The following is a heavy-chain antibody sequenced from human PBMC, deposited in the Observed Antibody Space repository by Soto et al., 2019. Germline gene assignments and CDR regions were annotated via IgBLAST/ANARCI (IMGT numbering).Heavy chain of an antibody. CDR2: ISGSGNTS. CDR3: AKEGTSGLYYFDY. Sequence: SCKASGYTFTSYGMHWVRQAPGKGLEWVSIISGSGNTSYYADSVKGRFTISRDNSRNTLYLQMNSLRAGDSAKYYCAKEGTSGLYYFDYWGPGTLVTVSS. CDR1: GYTFTSYG. J-gene: IGHJ4*02. V-gene: IGHV3-23*01. D-gene: IGHD6-19*01.